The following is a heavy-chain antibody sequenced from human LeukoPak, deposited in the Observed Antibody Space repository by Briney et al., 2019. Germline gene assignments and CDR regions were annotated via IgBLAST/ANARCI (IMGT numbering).Heavy chain of an antibody. V-gene: IGHV3-23*01. CDR1: GFTVSSNY. J-gene: IGHJ4*02. D-gene: IGHD3-10*01. Sequence: PGGSLRLSCAASGFTVSSNYMSWVRQAPGKGLKWVSAISGRADRTYYADSVKGRFTISRDNFKNTLYLQMNSLRADDTAVYYCVKESPYDGPRKYYFDYWGQGALVTVSS. CDR2: ISGRADRT. CDR3: VKESPYDGPRKYYFDY.